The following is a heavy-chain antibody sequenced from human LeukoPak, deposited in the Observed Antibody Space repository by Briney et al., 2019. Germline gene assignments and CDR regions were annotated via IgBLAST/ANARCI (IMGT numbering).Heavy chain of an antibody. D-gene: IGHD4-17*01. J-gene: IGHJ5*02. Sequence: GGSLRLSCAASGFTFSSYSMNWVRQAPGKGLEWVSSISSSSSYIYYADSVKGRFTISRDNAKNSLYLQMNSLRAEDTAVYYCARAGGPSSRILFLSRVTTEDWFDPWGQGTLVTVSS. CDR2: ISSSSSYI. CDR1: GFTFSSYS. CDR3: ARAGGPSSRILFLSRVTTEDWFDP. V-gene: IGHV3-21*01.